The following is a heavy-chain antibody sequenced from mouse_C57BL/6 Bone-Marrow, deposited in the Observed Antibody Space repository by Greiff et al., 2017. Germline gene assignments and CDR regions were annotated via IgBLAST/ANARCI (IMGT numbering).Heavy chain of an antibody. CDR2: IYPGGGYT. D-gene: IGHD1-1*01. V-gene: IGHV1-63*01. Sequence: VQLQQSGAELVRPGTSVKMSCKASGYTFTNYWIGWAKQRPGHGLEWIGDIYPGGGYTNYNEKFKGKATLTADKSSSTAYMQFSSLTSEDSAIYYCERNPITTGVATGNGDFDVWGTGTTVTVSS. CDR1: GYTFTNYW. CDR3: ERNPITTGVATGNGDFDV. J-gene: IGHJ1*03.